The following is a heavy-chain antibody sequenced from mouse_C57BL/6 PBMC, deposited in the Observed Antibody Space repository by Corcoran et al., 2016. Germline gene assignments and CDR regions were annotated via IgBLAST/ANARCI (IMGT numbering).Heavy chain of an antibody. CDR1: GYTFTSYG. CDR2: IYPRSGNT. J-gene: IGHJ2*01. CDR3: ATNYDGYLNFDY. D-gene: IGHD2-3*01. Sequence: VQLQQSGAELSRPGASVKLYCKAFGYTFTSYGISWVKQRTGQGLEWIGEIYPRSGNTYYNEKFKGKTTLTADKSSSTAYMELRSLTSEDSAVYFCATNYDGYLNFDYWGQGTTLTVSS. V-gene: IGHV1-81*01.